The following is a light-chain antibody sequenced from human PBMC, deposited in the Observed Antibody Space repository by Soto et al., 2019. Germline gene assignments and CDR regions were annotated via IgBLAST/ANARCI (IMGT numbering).Light chain of an antibody. CDR2: GAS. Sequence: IVMTQSPATLSVSPGERATLSCRASQSVSSNLAWYHQKPGQAPRLLIYGASTRATGIPARFSGSGSGTEFTLTINSLQSEDFAVYYCQQYNSWVTFGGGTKVEIQ. V-gene: IGKV3D-15*01. J-gene: IGKJ4*01. CDR1: QSVSSN. CDR3: QQYNSWVT.